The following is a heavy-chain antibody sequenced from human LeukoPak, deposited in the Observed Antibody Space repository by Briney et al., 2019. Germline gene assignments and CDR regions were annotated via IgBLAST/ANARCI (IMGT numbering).Heavy chain of an antibody. V-gene: IGHV4-30-4*08. CDR1: GDSISTGDYY. CDR2: IYYSGST. D-gene: IGHD3-16*01. Sequence: SQTLSLTCSVSGDSISTGDYYWSWIRQPPGKGLEWIGYIYYSGSTYYNPSLKSRVTISIDTSKNQFSLKLSSVTAADTAVYYCARGPRWGSYYYYMDVWGKGTTVTVSS. CDR3: ARGPRWGSYYYYMDV. J-gene: IGHJ6*03.